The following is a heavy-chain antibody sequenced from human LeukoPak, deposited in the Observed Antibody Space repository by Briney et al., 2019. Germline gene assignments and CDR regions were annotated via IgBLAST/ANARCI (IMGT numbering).Heavy chain of an antibody. D-gene: IGHD3-10*01. Sequence: ASVKVSCKASGYIVTDFGVTWVRQAPGQGLEWMGWISGHNDNTNYVQNLKGRVTMTTDTSTSTAYMELRSLRSNDTAMYYCARVHYGSGSYLDYYGMDVWGQGTTVTVSS. V-gene: IGHV1-18*01. CDR1: GYIVTDFG. CDR3: ARVHYGSGSYLDYYGMDV. CDR2: ISGHNDNT. J-gene: IGHJ6*02.